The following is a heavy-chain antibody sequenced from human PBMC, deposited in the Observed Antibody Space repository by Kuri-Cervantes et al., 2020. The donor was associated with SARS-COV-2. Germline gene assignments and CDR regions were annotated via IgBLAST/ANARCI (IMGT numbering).Heavy chain of an antibody. V-gene: IGHV4-38-2*01. D-gene: IGHD4-11*01. CDR3: ARTYGTVTGDAFDI. J-gene: IGHJ3*02. CDR1: GYSISSGYY. CDR2: IYHSGST. Sequence: SQTLSLTCAVSGYSISSGYYWGWIRQPPGKGLEWIGSIYHSGSTYYNPSLKSRVTISVDTSKNQFSLKLSSVTAADTAVYYCARTYGTVTGDAFDIWGQGTMVTVSS.